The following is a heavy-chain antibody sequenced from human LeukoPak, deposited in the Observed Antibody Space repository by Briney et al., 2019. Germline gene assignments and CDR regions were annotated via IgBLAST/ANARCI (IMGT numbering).Heavy chain of an antibody. V-gene: IGHV3-7*01. CDR3: ARGDSSSSLEIDY. J-gene: IGHJ4*02. CDR1: GFTFSSYW. Sequence: PGGALRLSCAASGFTFSSYWMSWVRQAPGKGLEWVANIKQDGSEKYYVDSVKGRFTISRDNAKNSLYLQMNSLRAEDTAVYYCARGDSSSSLEIDYCGQGTLVTVSS. D-gene: IGHD6-6*01. CDR2: IKQDGSEK.